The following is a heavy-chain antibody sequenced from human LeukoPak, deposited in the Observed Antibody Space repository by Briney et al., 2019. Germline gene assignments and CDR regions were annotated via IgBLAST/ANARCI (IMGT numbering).Heavy chain of an antibody. V-gene: IGHV4-30-4*07. CDR2: IYYSGST. CDR3: ARAHDSSGLYYYYYYYMDV. CDR1: GGSISSGGYS. D-gene: IGHD3-22*01. J-gene: IGHJ6*03. Sequence: SETLSLTCAVSGGSISSGGYSWSWIRQPPGKGLEWIGYIYYSGSTYYNPSLKSRVTISVDTSKNQFSLKLSSVTAADTAVYYCARAHDSSGLYYYYYYYMDVWGKGTTVTVSS.